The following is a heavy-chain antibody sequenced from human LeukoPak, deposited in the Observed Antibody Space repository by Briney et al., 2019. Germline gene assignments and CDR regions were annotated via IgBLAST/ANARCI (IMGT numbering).Heavy chain of an antibody. Sequence: PAGSLRLSCAASGFTFSSYAMSWVRQAPGKGLEWVSAISGSGGSTYYADSVKGRFTISRDNSKNMLYLQMNSLRAEDTAVYYCAKALGTIAAAGDDAFDIWGQGTMVTVSS. CDR2: ISGSGGST. CDR3: AKALGTIAAAGDDAFDI. V-gene: IGHV3-23*01. CDR1: GFTFSSYA. D-gene: IGHD6-13*01. J-gene: IGHJ3*02.